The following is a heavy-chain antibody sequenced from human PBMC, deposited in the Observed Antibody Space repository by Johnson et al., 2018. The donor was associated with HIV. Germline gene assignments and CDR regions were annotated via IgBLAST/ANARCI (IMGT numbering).Heavy chain of an antibody. Sequence: MQLVESGGGVVQPGRSLRLSCAVSGFTFSSFGMHWVRQAPGKGLEWVGFIRSKAYGGTTEYAASVKGRFTISRDDSKSIAYLQMNSLKTEDTAVYYCTSRNYYDSSGYAERDDAFDIWGQGTMVTVSS. D-gene: IGHD3-22*01. V-gene: IGHV3-49*04. CDR1: GFTFSSFG. CDR2: IRSKAYGGTT. J-gene: IGHJ3*02. CDR3: TSRNYYDSSGYAERDDAFDI.